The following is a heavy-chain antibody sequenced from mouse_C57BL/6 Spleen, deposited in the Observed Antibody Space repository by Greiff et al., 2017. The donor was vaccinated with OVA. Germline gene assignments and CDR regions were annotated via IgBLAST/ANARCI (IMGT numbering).Heavy chain of an antibody. Sequence: VQLQQPGAELVKPGASVKMSCKASGYTFTSYWITWVKQRPGQGLEWIGDIYPGSGSTNYNEKFKSKATLTVDTSSSTAYMQLSSLTSEDSAVYYCARLFTTVVATDYWGQGTTLTVSS. V-gene: IGHV1-55*01. J-gene: IGHJ2*01. D-gene: IGHD1-1*01. CDR3: ARLFTTVVATDY. CDR1: GYTFTSYW. CDR2: IYPGSGST.